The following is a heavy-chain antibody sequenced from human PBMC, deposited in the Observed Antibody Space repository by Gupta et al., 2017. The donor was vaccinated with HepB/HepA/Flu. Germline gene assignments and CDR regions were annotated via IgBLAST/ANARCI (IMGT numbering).Heavy chain of an antibody. Sequence: EVQLLESGGGLVQPGGSLRLSRAASGFPFSSYVMSWVRQAPGKGLEWVSGISGYGDTTYYTDSVKGRFTISRDNSKNTLYLQMNSLRAEDTAVYYCAKRHNGGSYSTLDYWGQGTLVTVSS. D-gene: IGHD1-26*01. V-gene: IGHV3-23*01. CDR3: AKRHNGGSYSTLDY. CDR1: GFPFSSYV. J-gene: IGHJ4*02. CDR2: ISGYGDTT.